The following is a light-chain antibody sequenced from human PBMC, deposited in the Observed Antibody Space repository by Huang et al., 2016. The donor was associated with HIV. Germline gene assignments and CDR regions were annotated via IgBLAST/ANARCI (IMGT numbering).Light chain of an antibody. CDR3: MHSTQHPYT. CDR1: QSLLHTDGKTY. Sequence: DIVMTQTPLSLYDTPGQPASIYCKSSQSLLHTDGKTYLYWYLQKPGQPPQLLIYEVSNRCSGLPARISGSGSGTDFTVKISRVEAEDVGVYYCMHSTQHPYTFGQGTKLEIK. J-gene: IGKJ2*01. V-gene: IGKV2D-29*01. CDR2: EVS.